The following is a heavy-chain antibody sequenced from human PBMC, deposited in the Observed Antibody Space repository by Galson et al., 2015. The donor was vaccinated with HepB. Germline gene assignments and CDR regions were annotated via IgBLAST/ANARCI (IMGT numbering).Heavy chain of an antibody. V-gene: IGHV3-23*01. CDR1: GFSFSSYA. J-gene: IGHJ5*02. Sequence: SLRLACAASGFSFSSYAMSWVRQAPGEGLEWVSAVSGSGGSTYYADSVKGRFTISRDSPKNTLYLEMNSLRTEDTAIYYCAKDKVFMLASWFDPWGQGTMVIVSS. D-gene: IGHD3-10*02. CDR2: VSGSGGST. CDR3: AKDKVFMLASWFDP.